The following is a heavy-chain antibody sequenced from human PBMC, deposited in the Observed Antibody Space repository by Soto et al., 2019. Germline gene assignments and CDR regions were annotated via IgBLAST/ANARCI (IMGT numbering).Heavy chain of an antibody. Sequence: PGGSLRLSCAAAGYTFTNYGLHWVRQAPGKGLEWVAVVWYDGNHEFYADSVKGRSTISRDNSQNTVYLQMNSLRAEDTAIYYCAEVWGDSVYYDFWSGYYTGGARHMDVWGKGTTVTVSS. CDR2: VWYDGNHE. CDR3: AEVWGDSVYYDFWSGYYTGGARHMDV. J-gene: IGHJ6*03. CDR1: GYTFTNYG. D-gene: IGHD3-3*01. V-gene: IGHV3-33*06.